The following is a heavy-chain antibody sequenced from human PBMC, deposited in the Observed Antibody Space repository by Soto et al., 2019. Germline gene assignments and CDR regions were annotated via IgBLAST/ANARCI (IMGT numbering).Heavy chain of an antibody. CDR2: ISSSSSTI. V-gene: IGHV3-48*01. J-gene: IGHJ3*02. Sequence: GGSLRLSCAASGFTFSSYSMNWVRQAPGKGLEWVSYISSSSSTIYYADSVKGRFTISRDNAKNSLYLQMSGLRVEDTAVYYCATANTPYAFDMWGQGTMVTVS. CDR3: ATANTPYAFDM. CDR1: GFTFSSYS.